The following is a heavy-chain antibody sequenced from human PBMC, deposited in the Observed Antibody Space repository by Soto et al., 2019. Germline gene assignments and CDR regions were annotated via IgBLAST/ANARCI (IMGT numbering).Heavy chain of an antibody. Sequence: GSSRDIGDHRGIIRQPPGKGLEWIGNIYYSGSTYYNPSLKSRVTISVDTSKNQFSLKLSSVTAADTAVYYCASQRGGWYYAFDIWGQGTMVTVSS. D-gene: IGHD6-19*01. CDR2: IYYSGST. CDR3: ASQRGGWYYAFDI. J-gene: IGHJ3*02. CDR1: GSSRDIGDH. V-gene: IGHV4-39*01.